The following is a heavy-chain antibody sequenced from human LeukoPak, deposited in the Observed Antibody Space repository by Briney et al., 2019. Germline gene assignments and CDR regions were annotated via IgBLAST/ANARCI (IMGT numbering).Heavy chain of an antibody. D-gene: IGHD2-21*02. Sequence: PGGSLRLSCAASGFTFSSYAMSWVRQAPGKGLEWVSAISGSGGSTYYADSVKGRFTIFRDNSKNTLYLQMNSLRAEDTAVYYCANGDIVVVTGGSYGLYWGQGTLVTVSS. J-gene: IGHJ4*02. CDR1: GFTFSSYA. CDR3: ANGDIVVVTGGSYGLY. CDR2: ISGSGGST. V-gene: IGHV3-23*01.